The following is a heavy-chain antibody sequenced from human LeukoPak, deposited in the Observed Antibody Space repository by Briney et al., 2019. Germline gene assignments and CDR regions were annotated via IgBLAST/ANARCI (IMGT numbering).Heavy chain of an antibody. Sequence: SLRLSCAASGFTFDDYAMHWVRQAPGKGLEWVSGISWNSGSIGYADSVKGRFTISRDNAKNSLYLQMNSLSAEDTALYYCAKSSRITMVRGVIWDAFDIWGKGTTVTVSS. CDR3: AKSSRITMVRGVIWDAFDI. D-gene: IGHD3-10*01. V-gene: IGHV3-9*01. CDR2: ISWNSGSI. CDR1: GFTFDDYA. J-gene: IGHJ3*02.